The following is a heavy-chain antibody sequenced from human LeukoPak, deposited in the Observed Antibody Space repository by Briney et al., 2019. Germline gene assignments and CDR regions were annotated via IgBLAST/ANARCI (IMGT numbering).Heavy chain of an antibody. CDR2: ISSTSSYI. CDR1: GCTFSSYA. D-gene: IGHD6-19*01. Sequence: GGSLRLSCAASGCTFSSYAMNWVRQAPGKGLEWVSSISSTSSYIYYADSVKGRFTISRDNAKNSLYLQMNSLRAEDTSVYYCARKSSAVAGPFDYWGQGTLVTVSS. CDR3: ARKSSAVAGPFDY. J-gene: IGHJ4*02. V-gene: IGHV3-21*01.